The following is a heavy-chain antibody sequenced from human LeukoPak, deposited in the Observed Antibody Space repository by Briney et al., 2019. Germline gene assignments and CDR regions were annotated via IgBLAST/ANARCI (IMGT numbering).Heavy chain of an antibody. Sequence: SVKVSCKASGGTFSSYTISWVRQAPGQGLEWMGRIIPILGIANYAQKFQGRVTITADKSTSTAYMELSSLRSEDTAVYYCARGAVAVPAKVPLYGMDVWGQGTTVTVSS. J-gene: IGHJ6*02. D-gene: IGHD2-2*01. CDR2: IIPILGIA. CDR3: ARGAVAVPAKVPLYGMDV. CDR1: GGTFSSYT. V-gene: IGHV1-69*02.